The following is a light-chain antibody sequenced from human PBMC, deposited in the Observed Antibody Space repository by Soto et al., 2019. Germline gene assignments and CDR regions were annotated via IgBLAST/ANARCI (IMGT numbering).Light chain of an antibody. CDR3: QQYNNWPLT. J-gene: IGKJ4*01. V-gene: IGKV3-15*01. CDR1: QSVSSN. CDR2: GAS. Sequence: EIVLTQSPGTLSLSPGERATLSCRASQSVSSNLAWYQQKPGQAPRLLIYGASTRATGIPARFSGSGSETEFTLTISSLQSEDFAVYYCQQYNNWPLTFGGGTKVDIK.